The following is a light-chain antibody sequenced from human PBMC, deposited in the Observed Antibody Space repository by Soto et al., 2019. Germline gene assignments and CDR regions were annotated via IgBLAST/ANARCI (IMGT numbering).Light chain of an antibody. CDR2: AAS. CDR1: QSISSY. CDR3: QQSYSTPFT. Sequence: DIQMTQSPSSLSASVGDRVTITCRARQSISSYLNWYQQKPGKAPKLRSYAASSLQSGVPARFSGSGSGTDFTLTISSLQSEDFATYYCQQSYSTPFTFGPGTKVDIK. V-gene: IGKV1-39*01. J-gene: IGKJ3*01.